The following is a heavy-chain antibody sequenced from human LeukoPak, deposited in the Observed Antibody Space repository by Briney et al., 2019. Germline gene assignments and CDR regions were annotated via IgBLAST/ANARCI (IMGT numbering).Heavy chain of an antibody. Sequence: GGSLRLSCAASGFTFSSYWMHWDRQAPGKGLVWVSRINSDGSSTSYADSVKGRFTISRDNAKNTLYLQMNSLRAEDTAVYYCAREVGLYYDFWSGHFWFDPWGQGTLVTVSS. J-gene: IGHJ5*02. CDR2: INSDGSST. V-gene: IGHV3-74*01. CDR1: GFTFSSYW. D-gene: IGHD3-3*01. CDR3: AREVGLYYDFWSGHFWFDP.